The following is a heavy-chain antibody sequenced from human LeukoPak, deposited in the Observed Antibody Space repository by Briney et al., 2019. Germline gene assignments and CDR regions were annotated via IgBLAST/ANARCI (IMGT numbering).Heavy chain of an antibody. CDR1: GYTFTGYY. Sequence: ASVKVSCKASGYTFTGYYMHWVRQAPGQGLEWMGWINPNSGGTNYAQKFQGRVTMTRDTSISTAYMELSRLRSDDTAVYYCACPVGMRGDKYYFDYWGQGTLVTVSS. D-gene: IGHD7-27*01. CDR2: INPNSGGT. V-gene: IGHV1-2*02. J-gene: IGHJ4*02. CDR3: ACPVGMRGDKYYFDY.